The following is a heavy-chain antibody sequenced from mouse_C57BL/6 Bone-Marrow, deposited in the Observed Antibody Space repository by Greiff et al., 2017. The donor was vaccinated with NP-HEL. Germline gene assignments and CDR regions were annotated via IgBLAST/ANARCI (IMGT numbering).Heavy chain of an antibody. Sequence: VQLQQSGPELVKPGASVKISCKASGYTFTDYYINWVKQRPGQGLEWIGWIYTGSGNTKYNEKFKGQATLTVDTSSSTAYMQLSSLTSEDSAVYFCALIYDGYYGYFDVWGTGTTVTVSS. CDR2: IYTGSGNT. D-gene: IGHD2-3*01. V-gene: IGHV1-84*01. CDR3: ALIYDGYYGYFDV. J-gene: IGHJ1*03. CDR1: GYTFTDYY.